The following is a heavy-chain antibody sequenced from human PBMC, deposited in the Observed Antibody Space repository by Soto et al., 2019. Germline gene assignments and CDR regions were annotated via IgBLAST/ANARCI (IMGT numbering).Heavy chain of an antibody. CDR2: INPNSGGT. CDR1: GYTFTGYY. V-gene: IGHV1-2*04. J-gene: IGHJ6*02. CDR3: AREGADWNSYYYYYGMDV. D-gene: IGHD1-7*01. Sequence: ASVKVSCKASGYTFTGYYMHWVRQAPGQGLEWMGWINPNSGGTNYAQKFQGWVTMTRDTSISTAYMELSRLRSGDTAVYYCAREGADWNSYYYYYGMDVWGQGTTVTVSS.